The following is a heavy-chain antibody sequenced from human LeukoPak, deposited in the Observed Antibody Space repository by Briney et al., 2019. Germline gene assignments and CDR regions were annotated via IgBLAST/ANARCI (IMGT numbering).Heavy chain of an antibody. V-gene: IGHV4-59*01. CDR1: GGSISSYY. J-gene: IGHJ4*02. CDR2: IYYSGST. CDR3: ASHSLRYSNGLDY. D-gene: IGHD6-19*01. Sequence: SETLSLTCTVSGGSISSYYWSWIRQPPGKGLEWIGYIYYSGSTNYNPSLKSRVTISVDTSKNQFSLKLSSVTAADTAVYYCASHSLRYSNGLDYWGQGTLVTVSS.